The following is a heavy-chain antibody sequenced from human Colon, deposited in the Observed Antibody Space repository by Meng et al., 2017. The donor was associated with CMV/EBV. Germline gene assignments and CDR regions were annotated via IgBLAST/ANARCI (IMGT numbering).Heavy chain of an antibody. CDR3: ARRGRYCTSATCYTPFDF. Sequence: SETLSLTCNVSGNSISSNNYYWSWIRQSPGKGLEWIGYIYYSGSTKYNPSLKSRVTISVDMAKNRFSLKLSSVTAADTAVYYCARRGRYCTSATCYTPFDFWGQGALVTVSS. CDR1: GNSISSNNYY. D-gene: IGHD2-2*02. V-gene: IGHV4-30-4*01. CDR2: IYYSGST. J-gene: IGHJ4*02.